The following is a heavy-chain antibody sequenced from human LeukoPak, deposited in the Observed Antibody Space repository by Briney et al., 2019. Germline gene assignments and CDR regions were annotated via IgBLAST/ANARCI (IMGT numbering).Heavy chain of an antibody. CDR1: GFTFSSYA. CDR3: GRAFRTPSWFIGY. D-gene: IGHD3-10*01. V-gene: IGHV3-23*01. J-gene: IGHJ4*02. Sequence: GGSLRLSCAASGFTFSSYAMTWVRQAPGKGLEWVSSISNSADVRYHADTVRGRFTISRDNSKNTLYLQMNSLRAGDTAVYYCGRAFRTPSWFIGYWGQGALVTVSS. CDR2: ISNSADVR.